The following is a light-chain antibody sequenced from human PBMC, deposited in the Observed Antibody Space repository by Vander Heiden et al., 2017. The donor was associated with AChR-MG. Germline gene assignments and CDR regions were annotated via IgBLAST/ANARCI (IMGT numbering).Light chain of an antibody. CDR3: NSYSRSNTYV. CDR2: DVS. V-gene: IGLV2-14*03. CDR1: SSDVGAFNY. J-gene: IGLJ1*01. Sequence: QSALTQPASVSGSPGPSITISCTGTSSDVGAFNYVSWYQQHPGKAPKLMIYDVSNRPSGVSNRFSGSKSGNTASLTISGLQAEDEADYFCNSYSRSNTYVFGPGTKVTVL.